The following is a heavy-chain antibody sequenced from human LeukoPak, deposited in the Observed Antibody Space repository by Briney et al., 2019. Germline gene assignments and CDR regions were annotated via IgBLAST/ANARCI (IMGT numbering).Heavy chain of an antibody. J-gene: IGHJ4*02. Sequence: GGSLRLSCAASGFTFDDNAMHWVRQAPGKGLEWVSLISGDGGSTYYADSVKGRFTISRDNSKNSLYLQINSLRTEDTALYYCAKDAYYDCSGYYAYWGQGTLVTVSS. V-gene: IGHV3-43*02. CDR3: AKDAYYDCSGYYAY. CDR2: ISGDGGST. D-gene: IGHD3-22*01. CDR1: GFTFDDNA.